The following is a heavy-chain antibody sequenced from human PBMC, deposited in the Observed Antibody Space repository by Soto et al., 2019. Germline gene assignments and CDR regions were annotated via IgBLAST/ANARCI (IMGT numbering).Heavy chain of an antibody. D-gene: IGHD3-9*01. V-gene: IGHV4-39*01. CDR3: ARRYYDILTGFDY. J-gene: IGHJ4*02. Sequence: SETLSLTCTVSGGSISSSSYYWGWIRQPPGKGLEWIGSIYYSGSTYYNPSLKSRVTISVDTSKNQFSLKLSSVTAADTAVYYCARRYYDILTGFDYWGQGTLVTVSS. CDR1: GGSISSSSYY. CDR2: IYYSGST.